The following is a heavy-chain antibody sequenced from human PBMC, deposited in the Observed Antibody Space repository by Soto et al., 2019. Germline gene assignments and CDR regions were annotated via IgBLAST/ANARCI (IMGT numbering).Heavy chain of an antibody. CDR1: GGTFSSYA. J-gene: IGHJ4*02. CDR3: ARERGDSSSWYYFDY. Sequence: QVQLVQSGAEVKKPGSSVKVSCKASGGTFSSYAISWVRQAPGQGLEWMGGIIPIFGTANYAQKFQGRVTVTADESTSTADRELSSLRSEDTAVYYCARERGDSSSWYYFDYWGQGTLVTVSS. D-gene: IGHD6-13*01. CDR2: IIPIFGTA. V-gene: IGHV1-69*12.